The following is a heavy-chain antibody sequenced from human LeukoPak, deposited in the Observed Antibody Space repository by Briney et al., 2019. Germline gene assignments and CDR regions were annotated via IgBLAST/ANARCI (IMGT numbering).Heavy chain of an antibody. CDR2: ISNTGART. CDR3: ARDLYRIVVVPHYFDY. Sequence: GGSLRLSCAASGFTFSNYGMTWVRQAPGKGLEWVSAISNTGARTYYADSVKGRFTISRDNSKNTVHLQMNRLRAEDTAVYYCARDLYRIVVVPHYFDYWGQGTLVTVSS. J-gene: IGHJ4*02. CDR1: GFTFSNYG. D-gene: IGHD3-22*01. V-gene: IGHV3-23*01.